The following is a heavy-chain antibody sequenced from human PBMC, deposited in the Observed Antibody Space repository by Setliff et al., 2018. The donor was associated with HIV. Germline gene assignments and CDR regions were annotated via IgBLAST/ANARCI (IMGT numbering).Heavy chain of an antibody. Sequence: GGSLRLSCGASGFSFGNHWMYWVRQAPGKGLVWVSRINSDGSITDYADSVKGRFTISRDNAKNTLYMQMNSLRAEDTAVYYCAKDKAARAFEYWGQGTLVTVSS. D-gene: IGHD6-6*01. CDR3: AKDKAARAFEY. V-gene: IGHV3-74*01. J-gene: IGHJ4*02. CDR1: GFSFGNHW. CDR2: INSDGSIT.